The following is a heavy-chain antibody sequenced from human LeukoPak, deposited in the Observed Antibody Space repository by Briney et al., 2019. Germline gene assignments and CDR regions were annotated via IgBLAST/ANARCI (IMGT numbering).Heavy chain of an antibody. J-gene: IGHJ6*02. CDR3: ANVKHYSYDLDI. V-gene: IGHV3-23*01. CDR2: ISGSGGGT. CDR1: GFTFSSYA. Sequence: PGGSLRLSCAASGFTFSSYAMSWVRQAPGKGLELVSAISGSGGGTQYADSVKGRFTISRDNSKNTLYLQMNSLRAEDTAVYYCANVKHYSYDLDIWGQGTTVTVSS.